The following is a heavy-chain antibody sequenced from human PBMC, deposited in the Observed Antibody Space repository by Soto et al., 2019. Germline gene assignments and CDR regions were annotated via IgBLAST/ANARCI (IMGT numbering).Heavy chain of an antibody. Sequence: QLQLQESGSGLVKPSQTLSLTCAVSGGSISSGGYSWSWIRQPPGKALEWIGYIYQSGSTYYNPSLKSRVTISVDRSKNQFSLKLSSVTAADTAVYYCAGGPGVARNYWGQGTLVTVSS. D-gene: IGHD5-12*01. CDR1: GGSISSGGYS. CDR2: IYQSGST. J-gene: IGHJ4*02. V-gene: IGHV4-30-2*01. CDR3: AGGPGVARNY.